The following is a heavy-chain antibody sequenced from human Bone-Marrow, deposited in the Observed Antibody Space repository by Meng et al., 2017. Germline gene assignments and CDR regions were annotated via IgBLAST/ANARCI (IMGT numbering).Heavy chain of an antibody. D-gene: IGHD6-13*01. J-gene: IGHJ4*02. Sequence: GESLKISCAASGFTFSSYAMHWVRQAPGKGLEWVSAISGSDGSTYYADSVKGRFTISRDNSKNTLYLQMNSLRAEDTAVYYCAKDPKAYSSSWYFDYWGQGTLVTGSS. CDR3: AKDPKAYSSSWYFDY. CDR1: GFTFSSYA. CDR2: ISGSDGST. V-gene: IGHV3-23*01.